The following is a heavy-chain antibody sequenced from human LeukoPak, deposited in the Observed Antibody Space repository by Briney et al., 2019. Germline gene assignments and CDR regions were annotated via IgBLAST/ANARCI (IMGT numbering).Heavy chain of an antibody. Sequence: AASVKVSCKAFGYTFTSNYMHWVRQAPGQGPEWMGVISPSGGSTTYAQKFQGRVTMTRDTSTSTVYMELSSLRSEDTAVYYCARSDLGDIVATIFGYWGQGTLVTVSS. CDR3: ARSDLGDIVATIFGY. J-gene: IGHJ4*02. V-gene: IGHV1-46*01. CDR2: ISPSGGST. CDR1: GYTFTSNY. D-gene: IGHD5-12*01.